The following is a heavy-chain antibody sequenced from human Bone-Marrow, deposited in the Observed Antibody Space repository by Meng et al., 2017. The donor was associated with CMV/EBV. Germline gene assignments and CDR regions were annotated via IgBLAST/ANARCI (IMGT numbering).Heavy chain of an antibody. CDR2: MNPNSGNT. Sequence: ASVKVSCKASGYTFTSYDINWVRQATGQGLEWMGWMNPNSGNTGYAQKFQGRVTMTRDTSISTASMELSRLRSDDTAVYYCARSHSSGTYSLVDYWGQGTLVTVSS. CDR3: ARSHSSGTYSLVDY. V-gene: IGHV1-8*01. J-gene: IGHJ4*02. D-gene: IGHD1-26*01. CDR1: GYTFTSYD.